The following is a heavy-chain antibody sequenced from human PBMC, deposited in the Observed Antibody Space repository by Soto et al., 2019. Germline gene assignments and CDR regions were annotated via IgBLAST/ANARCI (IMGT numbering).Heavy chain of an antibody. Sequence: WWSLRLSCSASVFTCSSYAMSWFRQAPGKGLEWVSAISGSGGSTYYADSVKGRFTISRDNSKNTLYLQMNSLRAEDTAVYYCAKDLAYSSSRYYYYYYGMDVWGQGTTVTVSS. D-gene: IGHD6-6*01. CDR1: VFTCSSYA. CDR2: ISGSGGST. V-gene: IGHV3-23*01. J-gene: IGHJ6*02. CDR3: AKDLAYSSSRYYYYYYGMDV.